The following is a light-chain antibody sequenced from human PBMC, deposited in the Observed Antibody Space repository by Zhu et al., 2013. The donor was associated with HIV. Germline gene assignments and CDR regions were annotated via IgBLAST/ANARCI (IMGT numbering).Light chain of an antibody. V-gene: IGLV2-14*01. J-gene: IGLJ1*01. CDR1: SSDIGAYNF. CDR3: SSYTRSSSYV. Sequence: QSALTQPASVSGSPGQSITISCTGSSSDIGAYNFVSWHQQHPGKAPKALIYEVTNRPSGVSNRFSGSKSGNTASLTISGLQAEDEADYYCSSYTRSSSYVFGTGTRVTVL. CDR2: EVT.